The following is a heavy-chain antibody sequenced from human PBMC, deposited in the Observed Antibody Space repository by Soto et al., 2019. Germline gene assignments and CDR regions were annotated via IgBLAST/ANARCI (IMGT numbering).Heavy chain of an antibody. V-gene: IGHV4-39*01. J-gene: IGHJ4*02. CDR1: GDSINSDKYY. CDR2: IYYRGNT. D-gene: IGHD3-9*01. Sequence: SEALSLTCSVSGDSINSDKYYWGWIRQPHQKGLEWIGSIYYRGNTYYNPSLQTRVTISLDKSKSQFSLRLNSVTAADSAVYFGARLEGLATISYYFDFWGQGAQVTVSS. CDR3: ARLEGLATISYYFDF.